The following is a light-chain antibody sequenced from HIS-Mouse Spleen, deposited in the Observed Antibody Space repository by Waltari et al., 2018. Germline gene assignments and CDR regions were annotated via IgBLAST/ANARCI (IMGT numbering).Light chain of an antibody. V-gene: IGKV1-33*01. CDR1: QDISNY. CDR3: QQYVLWT. Sequence: DIQMTQSPSSLSASVGDRVTITCQASQDISNYLNWYQQKPGKAPKLLIYDASNLETGVPSRFSGSGSGTDFTFTISSLQPEDIATYYCQQYVLWTFGQGTKLEIK. CDR2: DAS. J-gene: IGKJ2*02.